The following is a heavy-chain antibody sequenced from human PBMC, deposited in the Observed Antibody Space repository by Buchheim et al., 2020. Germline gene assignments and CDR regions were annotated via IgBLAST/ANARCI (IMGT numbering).Heavy chain of an antibody. CDR1: GFTFSSYG. V-gene: IGHV3-30*18. D-gene: IGHD6-13*01. CDR2: ISYDGSNK. CDR3: AKGSAAAASPFDY. Sequence: QVQLVESGGGVVQPGRSLRLSCAASGFTFSSYGMHWVRQAPGKGLEWVAVISYDGSNKYYADSVKGRVTISRDHSKNTLYLQMNSLRAEDTAVYYCAKGSAAAASPFDYWGQGTL. J-gene: IGHJ4*02.